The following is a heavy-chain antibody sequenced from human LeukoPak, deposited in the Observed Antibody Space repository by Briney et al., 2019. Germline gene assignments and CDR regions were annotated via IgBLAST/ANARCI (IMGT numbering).Heavy chain of an antibody. Sequence: GGSLRLSCAASGFTFSSYWMHWVRQAPGKGLVWVSRINSDVSSTSYADSVKGRFTISRDNAKNTLYLQMNSLRAEDSAVYYCVTSYCSGGSCYSASGYWGQGTLVTVSS. V-gene: IGHV3-74*01. CDR3: VTSYCSGGSCYSASGY. D-gene: IGHD2-15*01. J-gene: IGHJ4*02. CDR2: INSDVSST. CDR1: GFTFSSYW.